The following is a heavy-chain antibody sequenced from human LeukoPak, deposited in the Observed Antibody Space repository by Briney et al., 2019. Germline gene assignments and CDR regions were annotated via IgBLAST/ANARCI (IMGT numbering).Heavy chain of an antibody. Sequence: PSETLSLTCTVSGGSISIFYWSWIRQPAGKGLDWIGRIHSSGSINHNPSLKSRVTLSVDTSKNQFSLKLTSVAAADTAVYYCARGTFKDGLDVWDQGTTVTVSS. V-gene: IGHV4-4*07. CDR2: IHSSGSI. D-gene: IGHD2/OR15-2a*01. J-gene: IGHJ6*02. CDR1: GGSISIFY. CDR3: ARGTFKDGLDV.